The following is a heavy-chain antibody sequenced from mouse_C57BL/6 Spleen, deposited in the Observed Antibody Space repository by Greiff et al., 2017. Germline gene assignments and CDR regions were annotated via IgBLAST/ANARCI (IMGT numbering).Heavy chain of an antibody. J-gene: IGHJ4*01. Sequence: QVQLQQPGAELVKPGASVKLSCKASGYTFTSYWMHWVKQRPGRGLEWIGRIDPNSGGTKYNEKFKSKATLTVDKPSSTAYMQLSSLTSEDSAVYYCAREAVYDGYAVGSTAAMDYWGQGTSVTVSS. CDR2: IDPNSGGT. V-gene: IGHV1-72*01. CDR1: GYTFTSYW. D-gene: IGHD2-3*01. CDR3: AREAVYDGYAVGSTAAMDY.